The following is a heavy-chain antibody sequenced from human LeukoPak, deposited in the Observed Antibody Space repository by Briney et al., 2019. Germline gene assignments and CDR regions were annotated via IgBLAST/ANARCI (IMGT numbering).Heavy chain of an antibody. CDR1: GFTFSSYA. CDR2: ISGSGGST. J-gene: IGHJ4*02. D-gene: IGHD3-16*01. CDR3: AKDPRGRIGLFDY. V-gene: IGHV3-23*01. Sequence: GGSLRLSCAASGFTFSSYAMSWARQAPGKGLEWVSAISGSGGSTYYADSVKGRFTISRDNSKSTLYLQMNSLRAEDTAVYYCAKDPRGRIGLFDYWGQGTLVTVSS.